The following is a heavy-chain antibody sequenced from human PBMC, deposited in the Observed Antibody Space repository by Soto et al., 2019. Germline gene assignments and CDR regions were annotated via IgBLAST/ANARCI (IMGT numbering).Heavy chain of an antibody. Sequence: GGSLRLSCAASGFTFSSYSMNWVRQAPGKGLEWVSSISSSSSYIYYADSVKGRFTISRDNAKNSLYLQMNSLRAEDTAVYYCATSITMIVVANPLDYWGQGTLVTVSS. CDR1: GFTFSSYS. CDR3: ATSITMIVVANPLDY. CDR2: ISSSSSYI. D-gene: IGHD3-22*01. J-gene: IGHJ4*02. V-gene: IGHV3-21*01.